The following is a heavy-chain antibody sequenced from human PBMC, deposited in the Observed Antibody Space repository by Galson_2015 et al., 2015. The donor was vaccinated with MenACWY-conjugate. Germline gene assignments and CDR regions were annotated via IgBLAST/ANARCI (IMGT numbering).Heavy chain of an antibody. Sequence: SLRLSCAGSGFAFSGYAMTWVRQAPGKGLKWVSTINVSGGSTHYADFVRGRVTISRDNSRNTVYLQMNSLRVDDTAVYYCARHMGPSANSYWYGADYWGRGTLVTVSS. CDR1: GFAFSGYA. D-gene: IGHD3-10*01. V-gene: IGHV3-23*01. CDR3: ARHMGPSANSYWYGADY. J-gene: IGHJ4*02. CDR2: INVSGGST.